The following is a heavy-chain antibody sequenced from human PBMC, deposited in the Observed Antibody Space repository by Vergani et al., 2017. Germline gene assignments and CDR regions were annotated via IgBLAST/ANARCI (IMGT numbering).Heavy chain of an antibody. CDR1: GYTFTSYG. CDR3: ARDLDPVDCTNGVCQDY. Sequence: QVQLVQSGAEVKKPGASVKVSCKASGYTFTSYGISWVRQAPGQGLEWMGWISAYNGNTNYAQKLQGRVTMTTETSTSTAYMELRSLRSDDTAVYYCARDLDPVDCTNGVCQDYWGQGTLVTVSS. D-gene: IGHD2-8*01. J-gene: IGHJ4*02. V-gene: IGHV1-18*01. CDR2: ISAYNGNT.